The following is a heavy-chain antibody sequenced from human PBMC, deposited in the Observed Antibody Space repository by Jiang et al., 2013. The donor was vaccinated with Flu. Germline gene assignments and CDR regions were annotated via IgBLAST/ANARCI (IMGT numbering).Heavy chain of an antibody. D-gene: IGHD3-22*01. V-gene: IGHV3-23*01. Sequence: EWVSAISGSGGSTYYADSVKGRFTISRDNSKNTLYLQMNSLRAEDTAVYYCAKGFDYDSSGYYFDYWGQGTLVTVSS. CDR3: AKGFDYDSSGYYFDY. J-gene: IGHJ4*02. CDR2: ISGSGGST.